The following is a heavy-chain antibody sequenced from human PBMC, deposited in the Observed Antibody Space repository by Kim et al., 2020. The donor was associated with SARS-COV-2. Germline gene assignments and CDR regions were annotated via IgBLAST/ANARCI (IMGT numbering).Heavy chain of an antibody. CDR1: GGSFSGYY. CDR3: ARVVIVVVPAASRGMDV. J-gene: IGHJ6*02. Sequence: SETLSLTCAVYGGSFSGYYWSWIRQPPGKGLEWIGEINHSGSTNYNPSLKSRVTISVDTSKNQFSLKLSSVTAADTAVYYCARVVIVVVPAASRGMDVWGQGTTVTVSS. V-gene: IGHV4-34*01. D-gene: IGHD2-2*01. CDR2: INHSGST.